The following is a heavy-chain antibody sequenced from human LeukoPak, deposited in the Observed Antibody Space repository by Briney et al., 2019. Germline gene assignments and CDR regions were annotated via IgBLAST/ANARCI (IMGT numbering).Heavy chain of an antibody. V-gene: IGHV1-18*01. J-gene: IGHJ4*02. CDR2: ISVSSGTT. Sequence: SVKVSCKASGYTFGDYGVTWVRQAPGQGLEWMGWISVSSGTTTYAEGFQGRLTMSTDSSTGTAYMEIRSLRPDDTAVYFCARDVSRGYMDLWGQGSLVSVAS. CDR3: ARDVSRGYMDL. D-gene: IGHD6-25*01. CDR1: GYTFGDYG.